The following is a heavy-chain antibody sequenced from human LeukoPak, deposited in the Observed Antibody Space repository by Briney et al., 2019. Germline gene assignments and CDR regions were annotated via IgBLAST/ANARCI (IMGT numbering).Heavy chain of an antibody. J-gene: IGHJ6*03. CDR1: GFTFDDYT. CDR2: ISWDGGST. D-gene: IGHD6-6*01. V-gene: IGHV3-43D*03. Sequence: GGSLRLSCAASGFTFDDYTMHWVRQAPGKGLEWVSLISWDGGSTYYADSVKGRFTISRDNSKNSLYLQMNSLRAEDTALYYCAKDNFGYSSSSSYYYMDVWGKGTTVTVSS. CDR3: AKDNFGYSSSSSYYYMDV.